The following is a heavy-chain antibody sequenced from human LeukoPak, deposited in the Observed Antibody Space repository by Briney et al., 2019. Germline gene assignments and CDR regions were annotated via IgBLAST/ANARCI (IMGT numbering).Heavy chain of an antibody. V-gene: IGHV1-46*01. J-gene: IGHJ6*02. D-gene: IGHD5-18*01. Sequence: ASVKVSCKASGYTFTSYYMHWVRQAPGQGLEWMGIINPSGGSTSYAQKFQGRVTMTRDTSTSTVYMELSSLRSEDTAVYYCARAEWEYTAMVTGPRGMDVWGQGTTVTVSS. CDR2: INPSGGST. CDR1: GYTFTSYY. CDR3: ARAEWEYTAMVTGPRGMDV.